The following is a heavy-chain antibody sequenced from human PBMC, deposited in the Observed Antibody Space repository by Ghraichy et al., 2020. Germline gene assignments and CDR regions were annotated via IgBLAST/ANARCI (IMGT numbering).Heavy chain of an antibody. D-gene: IGHD3-16*01. CDR1: GFTFSSYE. Sequence: SLNISCAASGFTFSSYEMNWVRQAPGKGLEWVSYISSSGSTIFYADSVKGRFTISRDNAKNSLYLQMNSLRAEDTALYYCAREGGLDAFDIWGQGIMVTVS. V-gene: IGHV3-48*03. J-gene: IGHJ3*02. CDR2: ISSSGSTI. CDR3: AREGGLDAFDI.